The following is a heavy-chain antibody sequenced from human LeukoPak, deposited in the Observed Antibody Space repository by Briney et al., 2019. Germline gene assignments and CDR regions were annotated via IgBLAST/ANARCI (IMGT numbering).Heavy chain of an antibody. D-gene: IGHD6-13*01. CDR2: ITSRSSYI. J-gene: IGHJ6*02. V-gene: IGHV3-21*01. CDR3: AGAAAGYYYYYGIDV. Sequence: GGSLRLSGAASGFTFSSYSMNWVRQAPGKGLEWVSSITSRSSYIYYADSVKGRFTISRDNAKNSLYLQMNSLRAEDTAVYYCAGAAAGYYYYYGIDVWGQGTTVTVSS. CDR1: GFTFSSYS.